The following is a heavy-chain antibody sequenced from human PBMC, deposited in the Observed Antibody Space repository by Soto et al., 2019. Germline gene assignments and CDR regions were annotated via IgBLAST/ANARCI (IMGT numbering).Heavy chain of an antibody. J-gene: IGHJ4*02. CDR2: ICYSGST. V-gene: IGHV4-59*01. CDR3: ARGTSWQLPFDY. D-gene: IGHD6-13*01. CDR1: SAPISSYY. Sequence: QVQLQSSGPERVKPPEPLPLTSTVSSAPISSYYWSWIRHPPGKRLEWIGYICYSGSTDYNPPLKSRVTISGDTSKNQFSLKVSSVTAADTAVYYCARGTSWQLPFDYWGQGTLVTVSS.